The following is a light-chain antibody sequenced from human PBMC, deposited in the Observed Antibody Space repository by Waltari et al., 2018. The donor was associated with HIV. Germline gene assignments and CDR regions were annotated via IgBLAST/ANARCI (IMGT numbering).Light chain of an antibody. CDR2: LAS. Sequence: DIQMTQSPPSLSPAIGGTIPITCRASQTIDNYLNWYQYKPGQVPKLLIYLASTLNTGVPSRFSGGGSGTSFSLTVSGVQAEDLATYFCQQTYSPPRTFGQGTRLE. CDR3: QQTYSPPRT. CDR1: QTIDNY. J-gene: IGKJ5*01. V-gene: IGKV1-39*01.